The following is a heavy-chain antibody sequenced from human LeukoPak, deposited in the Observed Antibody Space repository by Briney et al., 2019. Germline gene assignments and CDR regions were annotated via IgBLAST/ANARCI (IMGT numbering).Heavy chain of an antibody. D-gene: IGHD3-9*01. J-gene: IGHJ5*02. CDR1: GGSISSGGYY. Sequence: NPSETLPLTCTVSGGSISSGGYYWSWIRQHPGKGLEWIGYIYYSGSTYYNPSLKSRVTISVDTSKNQFSLKLSSVTAADTAVYYCARLNYDTLTPGGWFDPWGQGTLVTVSS. CDR2: IYYSGST. CDR3: ARLNYDTLTPGGWFDP. V-gene: IGHV4-31*03.